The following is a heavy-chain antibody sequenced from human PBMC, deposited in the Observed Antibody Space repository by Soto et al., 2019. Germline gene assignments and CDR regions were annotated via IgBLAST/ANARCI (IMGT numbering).Heavy chain of an antibody. CDR1: GGSTSSDNY. D-gene: IGHD3-16*01. Sequence: QVQLQESGPGLVKPSQTLSLTCTVSGGSTSSDNYWSGIRQPPGKGLEWIGHIYYSGNTDYNPSLKSRLAISIDTSKNQFSLKLSSVTAADTAVYFCAREGGESSDGLYYFDSWGQGSLVTVSS. CDR3: AREGGESSDGLYYFDS. J-gene: IGHJ4*02. CDR2: IYYSGNT. V-gene: IGHV4-30-4*01.